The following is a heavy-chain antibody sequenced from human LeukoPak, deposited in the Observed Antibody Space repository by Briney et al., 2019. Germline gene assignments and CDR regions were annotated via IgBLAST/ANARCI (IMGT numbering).Heavy chain of an antibody. CDR2: ISYSGST. Sequence: PSETLSLTCTVSGASISSYYWSWIRQPPGKGLEWIAYISYSGSTNYNPSLKCRVTISVDTSKNQFSLKLTSVTAADTAVYYCARPSSTSRWYFDLWGRGTLVTVSS. D-gene: IGHD2-2*01. J-gene: IGHJ2*01. CDR3: ARPSSTSRWYFDL. V-gene: IGHV4-59*01. CDR1: GASISSYY.